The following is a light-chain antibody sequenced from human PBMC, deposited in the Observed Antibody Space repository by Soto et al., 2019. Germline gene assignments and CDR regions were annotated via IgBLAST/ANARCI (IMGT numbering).Light chain of an antibody. J-gene: IGKJ1*01. CDR3: QQYGTSPWT. CDR2: GAS. CDR1: QSVSNNY. V-gene: IGKV3-20*01. Sequence: EIVLTQSPGTLSLSPGERATLSCRASQSVSNNYLAWYHQKPGRAPRLVIYGASSRATGIPDRFSDSGSGADFTLTISRLEPEDFAVYYCQQYGTSPWTFGQGTRVEIK.